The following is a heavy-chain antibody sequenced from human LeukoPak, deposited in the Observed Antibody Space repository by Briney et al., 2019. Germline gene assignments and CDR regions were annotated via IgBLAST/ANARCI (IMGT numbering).Heavy chain of an antibody. D-gene: IGHD3-22*01. J-gene: IGHJ3*01. CDR3: ASLSSGAAFDV. Sequence: SEILSLTCTVSGAYINNYYWTWIRQPAAQGLEWIGRLHATESAIYNPSLKGRGTMSLDTSKAQLSLTLTSVTAADSAVYYCASLSSGAAFDVWGQGTVVTVSS. CDR1: GAYINNYY. V-gene: IGHV4-4*07. CDR2: LHATESA.